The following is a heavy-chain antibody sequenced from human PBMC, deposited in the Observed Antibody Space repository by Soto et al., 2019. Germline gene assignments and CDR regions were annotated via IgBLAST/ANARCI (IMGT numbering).Heavy chain of an antibody. CDR3: ARYYYDSRLPGVLQFDY. CDR1: GFTFSSYE. Sequence: GGSLRLSCAASGFTFSSYEMNWVRQAPGKGLEWVSYISSSGSTIYYADSVKGRFTISRDNAKNSLYLQMNSLRAEDTAVYYCARYYYDSRLPGVLQFDYWGQGTLVTVSS. CDR2: ISSSGSTI. V-gene: IGHV3-48*03. J-gene: IGHJ4*02. D-gene: IGHD3-22*01.